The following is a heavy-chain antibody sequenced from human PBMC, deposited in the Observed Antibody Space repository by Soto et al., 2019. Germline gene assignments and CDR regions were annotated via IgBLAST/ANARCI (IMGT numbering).Heavy chain of an antibody. CDR2: INPATGAA. Sequence: QLHLVQSGAVVKKPGASVTVSCSASGYPVTAYYMHWVRQAPGRGLEWMGGINPATGAAKYTQTFQGRVPMARDTSKRTVLMELSGLTSEDTAVFYCARGGGVGVAGSAAFDMWGQGTLVTVSS. D-gene: IGHD3-3*01. J-gene: IGHJ3*02. V-gene: IGHV1-2*02. CDR1: GYPVTAYY. CDR3: ARGGGVGVAGSAAFDM.